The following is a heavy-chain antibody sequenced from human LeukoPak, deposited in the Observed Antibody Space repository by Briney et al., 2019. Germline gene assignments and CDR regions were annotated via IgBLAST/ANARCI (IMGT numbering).Heavy chain of an antibody. V-gene: IGHV4-38-2*01. CDR2: IYHSGST. D-gene: IGHD6-13*01. J-gene: IGHJ6*03. Sequence: PSETLSLTCAVSGYSISSGYYWGWIRQPPGKGLEWIGSIYHSGSTYYNPSLKSRVTISVDTAKHHFSLKLRSVTAADTAVYYCGSSSSWSLAYYYYMDVWGKGTTVTVSS. CDR1: GYSISSGYY. CDR3: GSSSSWSLAYYYYMDV.